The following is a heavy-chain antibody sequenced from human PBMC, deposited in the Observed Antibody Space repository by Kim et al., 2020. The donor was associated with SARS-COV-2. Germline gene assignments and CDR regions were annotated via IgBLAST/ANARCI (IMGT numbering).Heavy chain of an antibody. V-gene: IGHV4-39*01. CDR2: IYYSGST. CDR1: GGSISSSSYY. Sequence: SETLSLTCTVSGGSISSSSYYWGWIRQPPGKGLEWIGSIYYSGSTYYNPSLKSRVTISVDTSKNQFSLKLSSVTAADTAVYYCARHLKAGHSSSWWAPPHVGDYWGQGTLVTVSS. J-gene: IGHJ4*02. D-gene: IGHD6-13*01. CDR3: ARHLKAGHSSSWWAPPHVGDY.